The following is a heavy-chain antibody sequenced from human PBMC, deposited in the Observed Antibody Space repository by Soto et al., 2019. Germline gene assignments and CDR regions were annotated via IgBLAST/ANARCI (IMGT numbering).Heavy chain of an antibody. D-gene: IGHD4-17*01. CDR3: ARRPRTYYTVTDRGYGMDV. V-gene: IGHV1-69*01. CDR2: IIPIFGTA. Sequence: QVQLVQSGAEVKKPGSSVKVSCKASGGTFSSYAISWVRQAPGHGLEWMGGIIPIFGTANYAQKFQGRVTVTADESTSTAYMELSSLRSEDTAVYYCARRPRTYYTVTDRGYGMDVCGQGTTVTVSS. J-gene: IGHJ6*02. CDR1: GGTFSSYA.